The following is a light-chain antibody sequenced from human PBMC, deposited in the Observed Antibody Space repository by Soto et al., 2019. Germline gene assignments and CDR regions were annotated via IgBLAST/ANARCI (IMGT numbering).Light chain of an antibody. CDR3: QQYGTSPFT. J-gene: IGKJ3*01. CDR1: QSVTSSY. V-gene: IGKV3-20*01. CDR2: VAS. Sequence: EIVLTQSPGTLSLSPGERLTLSCRASQSVTSSYLAWYQHKPGQAPRHLIYVASTKATGTPDRFSGSGSGTDFTLTISRLEPEDFAVYYCQQYGTSPFTFGPGTKVDIK.